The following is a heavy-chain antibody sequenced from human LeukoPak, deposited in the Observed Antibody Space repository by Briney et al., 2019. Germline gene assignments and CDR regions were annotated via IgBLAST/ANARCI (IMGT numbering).Heavy chain of an antibody. CDR2: ISSSDRTISGSTI. Sequence: PGGSLRLSCAASGFTFSNYEMIWVRQAPGKGLEWVAYISSSDRTISGSTIYYADSVKGRFTISRDNAKNSLCLQMNSLRAEDTAVYYCARDDYDSSTPYYFDYWGQGTLVTVSS. D-gene: IGHD3-22*01. CDR3: ARDDYDSSTPYYFDY. V-gene: IGHV3-48*03. CDR1: GFTFSNYE. J-gene: IGHJ4*02.